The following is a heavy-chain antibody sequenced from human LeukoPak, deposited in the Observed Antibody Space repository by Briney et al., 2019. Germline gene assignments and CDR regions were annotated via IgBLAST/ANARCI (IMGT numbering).Heavy chain of an antibody. Sequence: PGGSLRLSCSVSGFTFSAYTMHWVRQAPGRGLQYVSSINTNGGKTYYADSVKGRFTISRDNSKNTLFLQMSSLRVEDTAVYYCVKDKWIDYWGQGVLVTVSS. V-gene: IGHV3-64D*09. J-gene: IGHJ4*02. D-gene: IGHD2-8*01. CDR1: GFTFSAYT. CDR2: INTNGGKT. CDR3: VKDKWIDY.